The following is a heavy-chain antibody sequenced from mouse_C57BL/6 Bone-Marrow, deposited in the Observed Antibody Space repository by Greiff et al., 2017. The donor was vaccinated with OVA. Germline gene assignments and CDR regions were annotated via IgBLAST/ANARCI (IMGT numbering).Heavy chain of an antibody. CDR2: ISSGGSYT. V-gene: IGHV5-6*01. CDR1: GFTFSSYG. Sequence: EVKVVESGGDLVKPGGSLKLSCAASGFTFSSYGMSWVRQTPDKRLEWVATISSGGSYTYYPDSVKGRFTISRDNAKNTLYLQMSSLKSEDTAMYYCARPYDYSFAYWGQGTLVTVSA. J-gene: IGHJ3*01. D-gene: IGHD2-4*01. CDR3: ARPYDYSFAY.